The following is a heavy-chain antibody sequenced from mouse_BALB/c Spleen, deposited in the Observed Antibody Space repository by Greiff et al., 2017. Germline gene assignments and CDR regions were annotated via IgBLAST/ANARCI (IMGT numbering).Heavy chain of an antibody. D-gene: IGHD2-14*01. V-gene: IGHV1-80*01. CDR1: GYAFSSYW. J-gene: IGHJ2*01. CDR3: AREVRRDYYFDY. CDR2: IYPGDGDT. Sequence: VQLQQSGAELVRPGSSVKISCKASGYAFSSYWMNWVKQRPGQGLEWIGQIYPGDGDTNYNGKFKGKATLTADKSSSTAYMQLSSLTSEDSAVYFGAREVRRDYYFDYWGQGTTLTVSS.